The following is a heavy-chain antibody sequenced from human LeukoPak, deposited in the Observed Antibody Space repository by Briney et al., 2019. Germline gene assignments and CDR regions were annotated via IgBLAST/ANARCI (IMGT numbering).Heavy chain of an antibody. D-gene: IGHD6-13*01. Sequence: GASVKVSCEASGYTFTSYGINWVRQAPGQGLEWMGGIIPIFGTANYAQKFQGRVTMTRDTSTSTVYMELSSLRSEDTAVYYCARDLLAAAGSYLDYWGQGTLVTVSS. CDR2: IIPIFGTA. CDR1: GYTFTSYG. V-gene: IGHV1-69*05. J-gene: IGHJ4*02. CDR3: ARDLLAAAGSYLDY.